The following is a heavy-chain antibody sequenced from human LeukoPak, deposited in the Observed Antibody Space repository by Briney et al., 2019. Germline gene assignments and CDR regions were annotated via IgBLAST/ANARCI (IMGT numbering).Heavy chain of an antibody. V-gene: IGHV3-74*03. CDR3: AIRRGYTYGDDY. D-gene: IGHD5-18*01. J-gene: IGHJ4*02. CDR1: GLTFSSYW. CDR2: LHSDGSST. Sequence: PGGSLRLSCAAPGLTFSSYWMLWVRQAPGKGLVWVSRLHSDGSSTAYADSVKGRFTISRDNAKNTLYLQMNTLRAEDTAVYYCAIRRGYTYGDDYWGQGTLVTVSS.